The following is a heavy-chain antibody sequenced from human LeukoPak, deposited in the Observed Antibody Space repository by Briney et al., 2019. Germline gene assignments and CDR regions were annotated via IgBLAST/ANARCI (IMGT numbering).Heavy chain of an antibody. D-gene: IGHD5-24*01. V-gene: IGHV4-59*01. CDR3: AREEMASGYYFHY. CDR1: GDPRSSSY. Sequence: SETLSLTCSVSGDPRSSSYWSWIRQPPGKGLEWIGYSYYSGTTNYNPSLKSRVTISVDTPKNQFSLKLTSVTAADTAIYYCAREEMASGYYFHYWGQGALVTVSS. J-gene: IGHJ4*02. CDR2: SYYSGTT.